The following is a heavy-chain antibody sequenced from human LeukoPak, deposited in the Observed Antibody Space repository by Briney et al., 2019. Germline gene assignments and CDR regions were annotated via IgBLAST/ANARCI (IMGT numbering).Heavy chain of an antibody. CDR2: ISISASSI. Sequence: GWSVPLSCLACRLILRSYELHWVRQAPGKRREGVAFISISASSIYIADSVNVRFSFSSANDKNSLYLQMTMIRAEDTGIYYCARALLSVYEHPIDFWGQGTLVTVSS. CDR1: RLILRSYE. D-gene: IGHD5/OR15-5a*01. V-gene: IGHV3-48*03. J-gene: IGHJ4*02. CDR3: ARALLSVYEHPIDF.